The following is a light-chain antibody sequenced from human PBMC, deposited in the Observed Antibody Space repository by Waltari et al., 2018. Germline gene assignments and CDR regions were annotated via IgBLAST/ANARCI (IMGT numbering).Light chain of an antibody. J-gene: IGKJ1*01. V-gene: IGKV2-28*01. Sequence: DIVMTQSPLSLSVTPGEPASISCRSSQSLLHSSGNTFLDWYLQKPGQSPQLLIYLISNRASGVPGRFSGSGSGTDFTLKISRVEAEDVGVYFCMQARQTPWTFGQGTKVEIK. CDR1: QSLLHSSGNTF. CDR3: MQARQTPWT. CDR2: LIS.